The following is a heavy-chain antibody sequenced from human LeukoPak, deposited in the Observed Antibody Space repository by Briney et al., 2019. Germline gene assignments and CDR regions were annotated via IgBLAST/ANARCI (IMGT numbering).Heavy chain of an antibody. CDR1: GGTFSSYA. CDR2: IIPIFGTA. CDR3: ARSIIAARYGVINY. J-gene: IGHJ4*02. V-gene: IGHV1-69*13. Sequence: ASVKVSCKASGGTFSSYAISWVRQAPGQGLEWMGGIIPIFGTANYTQKFQGRVTITADESTSTAYMELSSLRSEDTAVYYCARSIIAARYGVINYWGQGTLVTVSS. D-gene: IGHD6-6*01.